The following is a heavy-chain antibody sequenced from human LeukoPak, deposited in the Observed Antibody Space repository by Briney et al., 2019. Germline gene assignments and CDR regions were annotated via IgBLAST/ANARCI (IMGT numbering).Heavy chain of an antibody. CDR3: ARDAVDTANAV. CDR2: ISYDGNNK. D-gene: IGHD5-18*01. Sequence: PGGSLRLSCAASRFTFNYYAMHWVRQAPGKGLEWVAVISYDGNNKYYADSVKGRFTISRDNAKNTLYVQMNSLRAEDTAVYYCARDAVDTANAVWGQGTTVTVSS. CDR1: RFTFNYYA. J-gene: IGHJ6*02. V-gene: IGHV3-30-3*01.